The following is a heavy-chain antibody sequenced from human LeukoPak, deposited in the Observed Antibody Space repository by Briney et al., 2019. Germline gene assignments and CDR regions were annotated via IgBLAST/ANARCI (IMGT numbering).Heavy chain of an antibody. CDR3: ARAGYCSGGSCYPEPIDY. CDR2: IIPILGIA. V-gene: IGHV1-69*04. D-gene: IGHD2-15*01. Sequence: SVKVSCKASGGTFSSYAISWVRQAPGQGLEWMGRIIPILGIANYAQKFQGRVTITADESTSTAYMELSSLRSEDTAVYYCARAGYCSGGSCYPEPIDYWGQGTLVTVSS. J-gene: IGHJ4*02. CDR1: GGTFSSYA.